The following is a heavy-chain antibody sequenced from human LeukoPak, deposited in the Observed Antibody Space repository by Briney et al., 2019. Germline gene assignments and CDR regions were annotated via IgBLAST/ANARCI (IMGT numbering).Heavy chain of an antibody. V-gene: IGHV1-69*06. CDR3: ARDVCGSGCFAFDI. CDR2: IIPIFGTA. J-gene: IGHJ3*02. CDR1: GGTFSSYA. Sequence: SSVKVSCKGSGGTFSSYAISWVRQPPGQGLAWMGGIIPIFGTANYAQKFQGRVTVTADKSTSTAYMELSRLRSEETAVYYCARDVCGSGCFAFDIWGQGTMVTVSS. D-gene: IGHD6-19*01.